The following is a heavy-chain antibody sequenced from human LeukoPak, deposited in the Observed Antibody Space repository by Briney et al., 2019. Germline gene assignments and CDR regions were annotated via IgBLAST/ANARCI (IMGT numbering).Heavy chain of an antibody. CDR3: ARGKGDYAIYDY. CDR1: GGSISSHY. Sequence: SETLSPTCTVSGGSISSHYCSWIRQPAGKGLEWIARIYTSGSTNYNPSLKSRVTISVDKSKNQFSLKLSSVTAADTAVYFCARGKGDYAIYDYWGQGTLVTVSS. D-gene: IGHD4-17*01. J-gene: IGHJ4*02. V-gene: IGHV4-4*07. CDR2: IYTSGST.